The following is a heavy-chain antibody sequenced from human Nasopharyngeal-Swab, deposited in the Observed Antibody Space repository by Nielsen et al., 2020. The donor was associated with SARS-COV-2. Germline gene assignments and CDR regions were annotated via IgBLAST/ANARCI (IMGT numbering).Heavy chain of an antibody. J-gene: IGHJ4*02. CDR2: ISWNGGNT. CDR3: AKDKSQWLAHYYFDY. D-gene: IGHD6-19*01. Sequence: GESLKISCAASGFTFDDYTMHWVRQAPGKGLEWVSLISWNGGNTSYADSVKGRFTISRDNSKNSLYLQMNSLRTEDTALYYCAKDKSQWLAHYYFDYWGQGTLVTVSS. V-gene: IGHV3-43*01. CDR1: GFTFDDYT.